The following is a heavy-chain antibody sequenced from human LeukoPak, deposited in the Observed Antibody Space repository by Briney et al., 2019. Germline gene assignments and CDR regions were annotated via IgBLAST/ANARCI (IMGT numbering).Heavy chain of an antibody. Sequence: SQTLSLTCTVSGGSISSGDYYWSWIRQPPGTGLEWIGYIYYSGSTYYNPSLKSRVTLSVDTSKNQFSLKLSSVTAADTAVYYCARVGDILTGFDAFDIWGQGTMVTVSS. CDR3: ARVGDILTGFDAFDI. CDR2: IYYSGST. V-gene: IGHV4-30-4*01. J-gene: IGHJ3*02. CDR1: GGSISSGDYY. D-gene: IGHD3-9*01.